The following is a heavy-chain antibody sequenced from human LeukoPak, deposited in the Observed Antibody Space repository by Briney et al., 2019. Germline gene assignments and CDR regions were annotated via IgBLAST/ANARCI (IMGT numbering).Heavy chain of an antibody. V-gene: IGHV3-23*01. CDR2: ISGSGGST. Sequence: GGSLRLSCAASGFTFSSYAMSWVRQAPVKGLEWVSAISGSGGSTYYADSVKGRFTISRDNSKNTLYLQMNSLRAEDTAVYYCAKGEDYDILTGHLDYWGQGTLVTVSS. CDR1: GFTFSSYA. CDR3: AKGEDYDILTGHLDY. J-gene: IGHJ4*02. D-gene: IGHD3-9*01.